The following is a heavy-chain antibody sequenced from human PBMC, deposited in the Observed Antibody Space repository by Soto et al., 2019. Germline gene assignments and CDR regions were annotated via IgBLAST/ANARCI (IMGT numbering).Heavy chain of an antibody. V-gene: IGHV4-4*02. J-gene: IGHJ5*02. CDR3: ATLPPLVVVALAEFPS. Sequence: QVQLRQSGPGLVKPSGTLSLTCFVSGTSISSTYWWTWVRQSPGKGLEWIGEVHHTGGTNYNPALTTRLTLSVDKANNLFSLRLTSFAAAYSAIYYCATLPPLVVVALAEFPSWGQGSLVTVSS. D-gene: IGHD2-15*01. CDR2: VHHTGGT. CDR1: GTSISSTYW.